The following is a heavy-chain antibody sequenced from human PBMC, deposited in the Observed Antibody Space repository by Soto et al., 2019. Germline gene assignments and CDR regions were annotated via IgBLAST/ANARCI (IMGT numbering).Heavy chain of an antibody. D-gene: IGHD6-13*01. CDR2: IIPIFGTA. J-gene: IGHJ5*02. CDR3: ARDMAVAAAAGTNWFDP. CDR1: GGTFSSYA. V-gene: IGHV1-69*12. Sequence: QVQLVQSGAEVKKPGSSVKVSCKASGGTFSSYAISWVRQAPGQGLEWMGGIIPIFGTANYAQKFQGRVMITADESTSTAYMELSSLRSEDTAVYYCARDMAVAAAAGTNWFDPWGQGTLVTVSS.